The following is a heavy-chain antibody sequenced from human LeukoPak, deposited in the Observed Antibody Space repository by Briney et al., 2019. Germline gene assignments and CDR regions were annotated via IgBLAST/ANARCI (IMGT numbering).Heavy chain of an antibody. V-gene: IGHV4-30-4*01. J-gene: IGHJ4*02. Sequence: PSETLSLTCTDSGGSISSGDYYWSWIRQPPGKGLEWIGYIYYSGSTYYNPSLKSRLTISVDKSKNQFSLKLSSVTAADTAVYYCARVGCFAVTTRGRTCPPKFDYWGQGTLVTVSS. D-gene: IGHD4-17*01. CDR2: IYYSGST. CDR1: GGSISSGDYY. CDR3: ARVGCFAVTTRGRTCPPKFDY.